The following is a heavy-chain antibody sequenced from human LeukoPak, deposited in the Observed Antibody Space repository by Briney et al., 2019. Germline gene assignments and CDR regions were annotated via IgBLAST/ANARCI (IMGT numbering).Heavy chain of an antibody. CDR1: GFTFSTYS. J-gene: IGHJ4*02. D-gene: IGHD5-18*01. CDR2: ISSGSSDI. V-gene: IGHV3-21*01. CDR3: ARLTGVVNAFDY. Sequence: PGGSLRLSCAASGFTFSTYSMTWVRQARGKGLEWVSSISSGSSDISYADSVKGRFTISRDNAKYSLYLQVNSLRAEDTAVYYCARLTGVVNAFDYWGQGTLVTVSS.